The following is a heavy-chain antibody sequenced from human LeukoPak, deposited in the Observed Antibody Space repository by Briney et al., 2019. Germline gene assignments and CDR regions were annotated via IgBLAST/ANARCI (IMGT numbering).Heavy chain of an antibody. CDR1: GFTFSSYG. CDR3: AKDSGTKYRSGGSCYRSYFDY. V-gene: IGHV3-30*18. J-gene: IGHJ4*02. CDR2: ISYDGSNK. D-gene: IGHD2-15*01. Sequence: PGGSLRLSCAASGFTFSSYGMHWVRQAPGKGLEWVAVISYDGSNKYYADSVKGRFTISRDNSKNTLYLQMNSLRAEDTAVYYCAKDSGTKYRSGGSCYRSYFDYWGQGTLVTVSS.